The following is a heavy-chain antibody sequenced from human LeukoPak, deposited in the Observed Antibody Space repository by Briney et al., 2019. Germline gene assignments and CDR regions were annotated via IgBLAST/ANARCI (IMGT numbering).Heavy chain of an antibody. J-gene: IGHJ4*02. V-gene: IGHV3-74*01. CDR1: GFTFSSYW. CDR2: INSDGSTT. Sequence: GGSLRLSCAASGFTFSSYWMHWVRQAPGKGLVWVSPINSDGSTTSYADSVKGRFTISRDNAKNTLYLQMNSLRAEDTAVYYRARGYGNYWASFDYWGQGTLVTVSS. CDR3: ARGYGNYWASFDY. D-gene: IGHD4-11*01.